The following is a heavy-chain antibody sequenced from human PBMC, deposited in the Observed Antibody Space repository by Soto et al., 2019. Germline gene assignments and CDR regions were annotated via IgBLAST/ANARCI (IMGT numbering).Heavy chain of an antibody. Sequence: GGSLRLSCAASGFTFDDYAMHWVRQAPGKGLEWVSGISWNSGSIGYADSVKGRFTISRDNAKNSLYLQMNSLRAGDTALYYCAKGPRIEYSGSWEEKSMEYYFDYWGQGTLVTVSS. V-gene: IGHV3-9*01. D-gene: IGHD6-13*01. J-gene: IGHJ4*02. CDR2: ISWNSGSI. CDR3: AKGPRIEYSGSWEEKSMEYYFDY. CDR1: GFTFDDYA.